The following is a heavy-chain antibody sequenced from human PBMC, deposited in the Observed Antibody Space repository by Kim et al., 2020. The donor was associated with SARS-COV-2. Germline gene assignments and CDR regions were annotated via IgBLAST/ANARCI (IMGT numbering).Heavy chain of an antibody. J-gene: IGHJ3*02. V-gene: IGHV3-23*01. CDR3: AKVNYGDYDAFVI. CDR1: GFTFSNYA. Sequence: GGSLRLSCAASGFTFSNYAMNWVRQAPGKGLEWGSSISGTGGTTYYADSVKGWFTISRDNSKKTVFLQMSSLIAEDRAVYFCAKVNYGDYDAFVIWGQVT. CDR2: ISGTGGTT. D-gene: IGHD4-17*01.